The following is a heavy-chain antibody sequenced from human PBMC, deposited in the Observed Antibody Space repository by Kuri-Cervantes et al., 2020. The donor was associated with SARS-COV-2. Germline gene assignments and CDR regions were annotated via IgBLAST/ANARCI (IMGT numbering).Heavy chain of an antibody. V-gene: IGHV3-30-3*01. J-gene: IGHJ3*02. Sequence: GGSLRLSCAASGFTFSSYAMHWVRQAPGKGLEWVAVISYDGSNKYYADSVKGRLTISRDNSKNTLYLQTNSLRAEDTAVYYCARTGGSHSVGAFDIWGQGTMVTVSS. CDR1: GFTFSSYA. D-gene: IGHD1-26*01. CDR3: ARTGGSHSVGAFDI. CDR2: ISYDGSNK.